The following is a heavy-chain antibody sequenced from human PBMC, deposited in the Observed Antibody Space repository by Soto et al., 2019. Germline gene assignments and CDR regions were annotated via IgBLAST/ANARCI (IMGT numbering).Heavy chain of an antibody. CDR1: GYKFSNYF. Sequence: ASVKVSCKTSGYKFSNYFIHWVRQAPGQGLQWMGMINAGNGDTKYSQKFQGRFTISRDNSMNTLYLQMKSLRAEDTAVYYCAKVSSSCYAGFFDPWGQGTLVTVSS. CDR3: AKVSSSCYAGFFDP. J-gene: IGHJ5*02. D-gene: IGHD6-13*01. V-gene: IGHV1-46*01. CDR2: INAGNGDT.